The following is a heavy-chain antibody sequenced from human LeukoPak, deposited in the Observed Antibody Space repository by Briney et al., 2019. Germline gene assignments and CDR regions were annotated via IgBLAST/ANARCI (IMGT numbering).Heavy chain of an antibody. J-gene: IGHJ5*02. CDR3: ARLSAWYFPFP. V-gene: IGHV4-34*01. D-gene: IGHD2/OR15-2a*01. Sequence: SETLSLTCAVYGGSFSGYYWSWIRQPPGRGLEWIASIHYSGTSYYNPSLKSRVTISVDTSKNHFSLNLNSVTADDTAVYYCARLSAWYFPFPWGQGTLVTVSP. CDR2: IHYSGTS. CDR1: GGSFSGYY.